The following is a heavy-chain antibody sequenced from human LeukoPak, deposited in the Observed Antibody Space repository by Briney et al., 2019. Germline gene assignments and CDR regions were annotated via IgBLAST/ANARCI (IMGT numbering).Heavy chain of an antibody. CDR1: RFTFSSYA. D-gene: IGHD6-25*01. J-gene: IGHJ6*02. V-gene: IGHV3-30-3*01. CDR2: ISYDGSNK. Sequence: GRSLRLSCAASRFTFSSYAMHWVRQAPGKGLEWVAVISYDGSNKYYADSVKGRFTISRDNSKNTLYLQMNSLRAEDTAVYYCARERLTIYYYYGMDVWGQGTTVTVSS. CDR3: ARERLTIYYYYGMDV.